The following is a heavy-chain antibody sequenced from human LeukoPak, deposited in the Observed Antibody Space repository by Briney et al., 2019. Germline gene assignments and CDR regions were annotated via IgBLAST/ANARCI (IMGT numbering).Heavy chain of an antibody. Sequence: GGSLRLSCAVSGFTFSDYSMIWVRQAPGRGLEFVSSMSGGGSYTFYADSLKGRFTVSRDNAKGSLYLQMNSLRAEDTAVYYCAKGDHASSWYTAIDYWGQGALVTVSS. CDR3: AKGDHASSWYTAIDY. V-gene: IGHV3-21*01. J-gene: IGHJ4*02. CDR1: GFTFSDYS. CDR2: MSGGGSYT. D-gene: IGHD6-13*01.